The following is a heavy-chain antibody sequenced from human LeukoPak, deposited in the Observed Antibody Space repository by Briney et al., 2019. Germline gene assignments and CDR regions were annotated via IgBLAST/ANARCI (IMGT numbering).Heavy chain of an antibody. D-gene: IGHD6-13*01. J-gene: IGHJ5*02. CDR1: GGSISSYY. CDR3: ARGGYSSSWYGERWFDP. Sequence: PSETLSLTCTVSGGSISSYYWSWIRQPPGKGLEWIGYIYYSRSTNYNPSLKSRVTISVDTPKNQFSLKLSSVTAADTAVYYCARGGYSSSWYGERWFDPWGQGTLVTVSS. CDR2: IYYSRST. V-gene: IGHV4-59*01.